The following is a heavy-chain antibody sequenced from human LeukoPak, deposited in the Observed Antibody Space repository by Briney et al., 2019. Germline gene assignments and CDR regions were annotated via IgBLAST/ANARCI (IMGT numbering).Heavy chain of an antibody. J-gene: IGHJ4*02. D-gene: IGHD3-10*01. V-gene: IGHV3-30-3*01. Sequence: GGSLRLSCAASGFTFSSYAMHWVRQAPGKGLEWVAVISYDGSNKYYADSVKGRFTISRDNSKNTLYLQMNSLRAEDTAVYYCARDGGSTMVRGFDYWGQGTLVTVSS. CDR2: ISYDGSNK. CDR1: GFTFSSYA. CDR3: ARDGGSTMVRGFDY.